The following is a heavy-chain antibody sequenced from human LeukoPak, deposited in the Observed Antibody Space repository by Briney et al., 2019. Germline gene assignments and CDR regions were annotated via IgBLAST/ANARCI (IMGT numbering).Heavy chain of an antibody. D-gene: IGHD2-15*01. Sequence: GASVKVSCKASAYTFTGYYIHWVRQAPGQGLEWVGWINPRIGGTNYAQKFQGRVTMTRDTSINTAYMELSRLTSDDTAVYFCARGDIYCSGGVCYRWFDPWGQGTLVTVSS. CDR1: AYTFTGYY. V-gene: IGHV1-2*02. CDR2: INPRIGGT. CDR3: ARGDIYCSGGVCYRWFDP. J-gene: IGHJ5*02.